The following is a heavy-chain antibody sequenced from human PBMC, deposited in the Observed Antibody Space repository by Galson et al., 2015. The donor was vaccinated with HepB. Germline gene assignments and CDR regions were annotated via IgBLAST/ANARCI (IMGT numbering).Heavy chain of an antibody. CDR3: ARVGGGMYYYDSSGYSYYYYGMDV. V-gene: IGHV1-18*01. J-gene: IGHJ6*02. D-gene: IGHD3-22*01. CDR1: GYTFTSYG. Sequence: SVKVSCKASGYTFTSYGISWVRQAPGQGLEWMGWISAYNGNTNYAQKLQGRVTMTTDTSTSTAYMELRSLRSDDTAVYYCARVGGGMYYYDSSGYSYYYYGMDVWGQGTTVTVSS. CDR2: ISAYNGNT.